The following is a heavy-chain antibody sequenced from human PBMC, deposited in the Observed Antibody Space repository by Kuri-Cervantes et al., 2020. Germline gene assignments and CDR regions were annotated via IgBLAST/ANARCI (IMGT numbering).Heavy chain of an antibody. CDR2: TYYRSKWYN. CDR1: GDSVSSNSAA. CDR3: ARGGSNWFDP. Sequence: SETLSLTCAISGDSVSSNSAAWNWIRQSPSRGLEWLGRTYYRSKWYNDYAVSVRSRITVNPDTSKNQFSLQLNAVTPEDTAVYYCARGGSNWFDPWGQGILVTVSS. V-gene: IGHV6-1*01. J-gene: IGHJ5*02. D-gene: IGHD3-10*01.